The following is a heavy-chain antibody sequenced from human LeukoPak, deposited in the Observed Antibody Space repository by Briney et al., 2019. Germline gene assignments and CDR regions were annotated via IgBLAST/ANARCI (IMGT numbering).Heavy chain of an antibody. CDR2: IYSGGST. CDR1: GFTFSSYA. D-gene: IGHD3-22*01. Sequence: GGSLRLSCAASGFTFSSYAMSWVRQAPGKGLEWVSVIYSGGSTYYADSVKGRFTISRDNSKHTLYLQMNSLRAEDTAVYYCARVASEYYDSSGYRSPLWFDPWGQRTLVTVSS. V-gene: IGHV3-66*01. J-gene: IGHJ5*02. CDR3: ARVASEYYDSSGYRSPLWFDP.